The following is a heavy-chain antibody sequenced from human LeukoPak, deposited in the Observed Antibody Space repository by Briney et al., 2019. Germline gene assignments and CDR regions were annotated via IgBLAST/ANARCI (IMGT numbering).Heavy chain of an antibody. V-gene: IGHV4-59*01. CDR2: IYYSGST. CDR1: GGSISSYY. Sequence: SETLSLTCTVSGGSISSYYWSWIRQPPGKGLEWIGYIYYSGSTNYNPSLKSRVTISVDTSKNQFSLKLSSVTAADTAVYYCARHSHGSGSSFDYWGQGTLVTVSS. D-gene: IGHD3-10*01. J-gene: IGHJ4*02. CDR3: ARHSHGSGSSFDY.